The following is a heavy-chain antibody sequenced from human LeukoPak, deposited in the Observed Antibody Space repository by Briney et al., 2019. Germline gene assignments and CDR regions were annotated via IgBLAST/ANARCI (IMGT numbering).Heavy chain of an antibody. CDR3: ASRARGHSYGLLDY. CDR2: ISSSSRNI. J-gene: IGHJ4*02. CDR1: GFTFSSYS. V-gene: IGHV3-21*01. Sequence: GGSLRLSCAASGFTFSSYSMNWVRQAPGKGLEWVSFISSSSRNIYYADSVKGRFGISRDDAKNSLYLQMNSLRAEDTAVYYCASRARGHSYGLLDYWGQGTLVTVSS. D-gene: IGHD5-18*01.